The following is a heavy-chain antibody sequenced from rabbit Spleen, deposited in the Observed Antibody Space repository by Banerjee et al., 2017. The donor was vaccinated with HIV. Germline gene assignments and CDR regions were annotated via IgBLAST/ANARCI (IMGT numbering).Heavy chain of an antibody. Sequence: EQLEESGGGLVKSEGSLTLTCKASGVSLNDKDVMCWVRQAPGKGLEWIACINIVTGKSVYASWAKGRFTMSRTSSITVTLQMTSLTAADTATYFCARDLVAVIGWNFNLWGPGTLVTVS. CDR3: ARDLVAVIGWNFNL. V-gene: IGHV1S45*01. CDR1: GVSLNDKDV. D-gene: IGHD1-1*01. CDR2: INIVTGKS. J-gene: IGHJ4*01.